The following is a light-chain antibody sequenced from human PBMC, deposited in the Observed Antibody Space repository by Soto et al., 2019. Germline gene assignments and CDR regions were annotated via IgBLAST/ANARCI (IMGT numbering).Light chain of an antibody. J-gene: IGKJ1*01. Sequence: EIGLTQSPATLSLSLGQRTTLSCRASQFVPSFIAWYQHKPGQAPRLLIYDASKRATGIPARFSGGGSGTDFTLAISSLEPEDFALYYCQHRSNWYTWTFGQGTKVEIK. V-gene: IGKV3D-11*01. CDR2: DAS. CDR1: QFVPSF. CDR3: QHRSNWYTWT.